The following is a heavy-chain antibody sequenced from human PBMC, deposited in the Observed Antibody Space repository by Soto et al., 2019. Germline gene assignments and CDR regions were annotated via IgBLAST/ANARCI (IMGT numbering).Heavy chain of an antibody. D-gene: IGHD1-26*01. V-gene: IGHV3-33*01. J-gene: IGHJ5*02. CDR2: IWYDGSNK. CDR3: ARVYSRSYYDWIHP. CDR1: GFTFSSYG. Sequence: GGSLRLSCAASGFTFSSYGMHWVRQAPGKGLEWVAVIWYDGSNKYYADSVKGRFTISRDNSKNTLYLQMNSLRAEDTAVYYCARVYSRSYYDWIHPSGQATLVTVSS.